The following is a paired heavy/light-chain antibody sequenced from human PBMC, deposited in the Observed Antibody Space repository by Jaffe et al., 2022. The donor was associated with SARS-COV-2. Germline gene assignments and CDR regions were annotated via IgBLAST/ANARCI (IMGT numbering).Light chain of an antibody. V-gene: IGKV1-39*01. CDR2: AAS. Sequence: DIQMTQSPSSLSASVGDTVTITCRASQSISNYLSWYQHKPGRAPHLLIYAASTLQSGVPSRFSASGSGTDFTLTITNLQPEDFVTYYCQQSYVSPPSFGGGTRVDIK. J-gene: IGKJ4*01. CDR1: QSISNY. CDR3: QQSYVSPPS.
Heavy chain of an antibody. D-gene: IGHD6-19*01. CDR3: ARDGQKQWLADVNVAPNWFDP. CDR1: GGTFSTFA. V-gene: IGHV1-69*18. CDR2: IIPILSSA. Sequence: QVQLVQSGAEVRKPGSSVKVSCKVSGGTFSTFAINWVRQVPGQGLEWMGSIIPILSSANYAQNFQGRVTLTADESTSTAYMELRSLKSDDAAVYYCARDGQKQWLADVNVAPNWFDPWGQGTLVIVSS. J-gene: IGHJ5*02.